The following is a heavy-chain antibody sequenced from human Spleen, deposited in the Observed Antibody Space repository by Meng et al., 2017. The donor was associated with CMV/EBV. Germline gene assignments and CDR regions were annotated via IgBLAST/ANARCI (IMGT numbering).Heavy chain of an antibody. CDR1: GGTFSSYA. V-gene: IGHV1-69*05. CDR2: IIPIFGTA. D-gene: IGHD2-2*02. CDR3: ARAGVVVPAAILAPYYYYGMDV. J-gene: IGHJ6*02. Sequence: SVKVSCKASGGTFSSYAISWVRQAPGQGLEWMGGIIPIFGTANYAQKFQGRVTITTDESTSTAYMELRSLRSDDTAVYYCARAGVVVPAAILAPYYYYGMDVWGQGTTVTVSS.